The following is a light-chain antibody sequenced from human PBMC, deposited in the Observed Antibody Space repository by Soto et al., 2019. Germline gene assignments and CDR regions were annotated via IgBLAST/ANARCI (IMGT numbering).Light chain of an antibody. V-gene: IGLV1-44*01. CDR2: TNN. CDR1: SSNIGSHT. CDR3: AAWDDSLNGVV. J-gene: IGLJ2*01. Sequence: QSVLTQPPSASGTPGQRVTISCSGSSSNIGSHTVNWYQQLPGTAPKLLIYTNNQRPSGVPDRFSGSQSGTSASLAISGLQSEDEADYYCAAWDDSLNGVVFGGGTQLTVL.